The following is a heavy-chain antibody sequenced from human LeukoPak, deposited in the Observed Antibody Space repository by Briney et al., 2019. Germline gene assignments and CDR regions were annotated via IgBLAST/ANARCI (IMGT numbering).Heavy chain of an antibody. CDR2: MNPNSGNT. CDR3: ARISGYSSGWYVVGRRRDYFDY. CDR1: GYTFTSYG. J-gene: IGHJ4*02. Sequence: ASVKVSCKASGYTFTSYGISWVRQATGQGLEWMGWMNPNSGNTGYAQKFQGRVTMTRNTSISTAYMELSSLRSEDTAVYYCARISGYSSGWYVVGRRRDYFDYWGQGTLVTVSS. V-gene: IGHV1-8*02. D-gene: IGHD6-19*01.